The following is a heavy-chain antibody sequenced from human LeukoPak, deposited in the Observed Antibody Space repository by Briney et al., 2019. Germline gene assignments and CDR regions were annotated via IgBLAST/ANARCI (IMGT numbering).Heavy chain of an antibody. V-gene: IGHV3-23*01. CDR3: AKGGRRHYGDYVAF. D-gene: IGHD4-17*01. Sequence: PGGSLRLSCDASGFAVNSYAMNWVCQAPGKGLEWVSVISASGDNTYYADSVKGRFTISRDDSKNTVYLQMNSLRADDTAVYHCAKGGRRHYGDYVAFWGQGTLVTVSS. J-gene: IGHJ4*02. CDR2: ISASGDNT. CDR1: GFAVNSYA.